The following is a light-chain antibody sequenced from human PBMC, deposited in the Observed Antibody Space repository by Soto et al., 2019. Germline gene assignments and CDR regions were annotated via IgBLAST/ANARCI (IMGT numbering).Light chain of an antibody. Sequence: DIQMTQSPSSLSASVGDRVTLTCRASQSISSYLNWYQQKPGKAPKLLIYAASSLQSGVPSRISGNGSGTDFTLTISSLQPEDFATYYCQQSYSTPWTFGQGTKVEIK. J-gene: IGKJ1*01. V-gene: IGKV1-39*01. CDR1: QSISSY. CDR2: AAS. CDR3: QQSYSTPWT.